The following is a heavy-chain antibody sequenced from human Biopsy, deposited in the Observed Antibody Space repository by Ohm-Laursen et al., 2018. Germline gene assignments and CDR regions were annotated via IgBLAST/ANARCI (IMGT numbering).Heavy chain of an antibody. CDR1: GGSFTGHY. CDR3: ARGSNDFGGLYFPR. D-gene: IGHD4-23*01. Sequence: GTLSLTCTVSGGSFTGHYWSWIRQPPGKGLEWIGHISYTGYTSYNASLKSRVTISVDTSRNHYSLRLSSLTAADTAVYYCARGSNDFGGLYFPRWGQGTLLTVSS. J-gene: IGHJ4*02. V-gene: IGHV4-59*11. CDR2: ISYTGYT.